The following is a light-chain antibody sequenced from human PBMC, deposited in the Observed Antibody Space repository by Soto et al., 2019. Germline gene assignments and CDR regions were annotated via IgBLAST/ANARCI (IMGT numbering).Light chain of an antibody. J-gene: IGKJ4*01. V-gene: IGKV1-12*01. CDR1: QGISGW. CDR3: LQSNNFPPLT. Sequence: MQMTQSPSSVSASVGDRVTITCRASQGISGWLAWYQQKPGKAPKLLIYATSTLQSGVPPRFSGSASGTDFTLTSSSLQPEDFATHYCLQSNNFPPLTFGGGTKVEIK. CDR2: ATS.